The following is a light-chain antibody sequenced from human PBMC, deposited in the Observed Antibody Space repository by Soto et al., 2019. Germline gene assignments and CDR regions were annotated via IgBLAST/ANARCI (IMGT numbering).Light chain of an antibody. J-gene: IGKJ4*01. CDR2: GSS. V-gene: IGKV3D-15*01. Sequence: IVMTQSPATLSVSPGEGVTLSCRASENVGTNLAWYQQKPGQAPRLLIYGSSTRATGIPATFSGSGSGTEFVLTISSLQSEESAIYYCQQYNNWGLSFGGGTKVEIK. CDR3: QQYNNWGLS. CDR1: ENVGTN.